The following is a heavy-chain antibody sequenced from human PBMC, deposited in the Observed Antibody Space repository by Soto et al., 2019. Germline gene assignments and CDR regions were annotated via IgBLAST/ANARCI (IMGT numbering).Heavy chain of an antibody. D-gene: IGHD4-17*01. V-gene: IGHV3-30-3*01. CDR1: GFTFSSYA. Sequence: QVQLVESGGGVVQPGRSLRLSCAASGFTFSSYAMHWVRQAPGKGLEWVAVISYDGSNKYYADSVKGRFTISRDNSKNTLYLQMNSLRAEDTAVYYCALLTPTPVTTVDYGGQGTLVTVSS. J-gene: IGHJ4*02. CDR3: ALLTPTPVTTVDY. CDR2: ISYDGSNK.